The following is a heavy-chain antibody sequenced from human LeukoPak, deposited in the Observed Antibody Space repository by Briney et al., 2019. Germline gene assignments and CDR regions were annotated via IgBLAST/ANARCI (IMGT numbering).Heavy chain of an antibody. CDR1: GYTFTSYG. V-gene: IGHV1-18*01. CDR3: AREGWGTAYCGGDCYRGGFDY. J-gene: IGHJ4*02. Sequence: GASVKVSCKASGYTFTSYGISWVRQAPGQGLEWMGWISAYNGNTNYAQKLQGRVTMTTDTSTSTAYMELRSLRSDDTAVYYCAREGWGTAYCGGDCYRGGFDYWGQGTLVTVSS. CDR2: ISAYNGNT. D-gene: IGHD2-21*02.